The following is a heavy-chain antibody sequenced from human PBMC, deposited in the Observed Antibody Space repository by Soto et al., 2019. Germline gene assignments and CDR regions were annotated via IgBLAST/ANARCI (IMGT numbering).Heavy chain of an antibody. V-gene: IGHV3-21*01. CDR3: ASGYCSGGSCYEWFDP. CDR1: GFTFSSYS. D-gene: IGHD2-15*01. CDR2: ISSSSSYI. J-gene: IGHJ5*02. Sequence: EVQLVESGGGLVKPGGSLRLSCAASGFTFSSYSMNWVRQAPGKGLEWVSSISSSSSYIYYADSVKGRFTISRDNAKNPLYLQMHSLGVEDTDVYYCASGYCSGGSCYEWFDPWGHGTLVTVSS.